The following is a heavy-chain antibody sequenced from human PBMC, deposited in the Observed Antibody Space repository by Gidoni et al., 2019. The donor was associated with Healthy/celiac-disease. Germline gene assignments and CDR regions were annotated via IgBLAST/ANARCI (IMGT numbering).Heavy chain of an antibody. CDR2: ISYDGSNK. Sequence: QVQLVESGGGVVQPGRSLRLSCAASGFTFSSSAMPWVRQAPGKGLEWVAVISYDGSNKYYADSVKGRFTISRDNSKNTLYLQMNSLRAEDTAVYYCAREGIAAAGTYYFDYWGQGTLVTVSS. V-gene: IGHV3-30*01. D-gene: IGHD6-13*01. CDR1: GFTFSSSA. J-gene: IGHJ4*02. CDR3: AREGIAAAGTYYFDY.